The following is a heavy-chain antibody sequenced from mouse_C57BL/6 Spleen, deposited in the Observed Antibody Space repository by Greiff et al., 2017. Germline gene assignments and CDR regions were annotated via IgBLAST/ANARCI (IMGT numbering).Heavy chain of an antibody. CDR1: GYTFTSYW. V-gene: IGHV1-64*01. D-gene: IGHD1-2*01. CDR3: ARSGASGTADY. Sequence: QVQLQQSGAELVKPGASVKLSCKASGYTFTSYWMHWVKQRPGQGLEWIGMIHPNSGSTNYNEKFKSKATLTVDKSSSTAYMQLSSLTSEDSAVYYCARSGASGTADYWGQGTTLTVSS. J-gene: IGHJ2*01. CDR2: IHPNSGST.